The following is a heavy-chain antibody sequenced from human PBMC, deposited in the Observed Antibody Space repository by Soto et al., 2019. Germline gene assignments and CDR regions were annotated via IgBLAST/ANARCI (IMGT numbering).Heavy chain of an antibody. CDR2: ISAYNGNT. CDR3: ARDHRWELLYAVYYYGMDV. D-gene: IGHD1-26*01. CDR1: GGSFSIYT. J-gene: IGHJ6*02. Sequence: GASVKVSCKPSGGSFSIYTFNWVRQAPGQGLEWMGWISAYNGNTNYAQKLQGRVTMTTDTSTSTAYMELRSLRSDDTAVYYCARDHRWELLYAVYYYGMDVWGQGTTVTVSS. V-gene: IGHV1-18*01.